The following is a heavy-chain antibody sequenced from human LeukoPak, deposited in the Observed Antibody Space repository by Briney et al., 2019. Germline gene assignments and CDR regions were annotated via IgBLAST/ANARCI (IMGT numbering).Heavy chain of an antibody. Sequence: ASVKVSCKASGYTFTSYGISWVRQAPGQGLEXXXXISAYNGNTNYAQKLQGRVTMTTDTSTSTAYMELRSLRSDDTAVYYCARDITMIVVAPDYWGQGTLVTVSS. CDR3: ARDITMIVVAPDY. CDR1: GYTFTSYG. V-gene: IGHV1-18*01. CDR2: ISAYNGNT. J-gene: IGHJ4*02. D-gene: IGHD3-22*01.